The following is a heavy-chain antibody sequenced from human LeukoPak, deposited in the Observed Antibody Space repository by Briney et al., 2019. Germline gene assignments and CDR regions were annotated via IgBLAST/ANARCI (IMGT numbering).Heavy chain of an antibody. CDR1: GFIFSNYW. Sequence: GGSLRLSCAASGFIFSNYWIHWVRQAPGEGLVWVSRIRSDGGVATYADSVKGRFTISRDNSKNTLYLQMNSLRAEDTAVYYCAKGGVGTIFGAAQVSNWFDPWGQGTLVTVSS. J-gene: IGHJ5*02. D-gene: IGHD3-3*01. CDR2: IRSDGGVA. V-gene: IGHV3-74*01. CDR3: AKGGVGTIFGAAQVSNWFDP.